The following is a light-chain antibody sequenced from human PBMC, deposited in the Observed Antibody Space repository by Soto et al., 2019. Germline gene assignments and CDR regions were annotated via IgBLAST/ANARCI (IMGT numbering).Light chain of an antibody. CDR1: SSDVGGYNY. J-gene: IGLJ1*01. V-gene: IGLV2-11*01. Sequence: QSARTQPRSVSGSPGQSVTISCTGTSSDVGGYNYVSWYQQHPAKAPKLLIYDVTKRPSGVPDRFSGSKSGNTASLIISGLQAEDDADYYCCSYAGTYTLYVFGTGTKVTVL. CDR3: CSYAGTYTLYV. CDR2: DVT.